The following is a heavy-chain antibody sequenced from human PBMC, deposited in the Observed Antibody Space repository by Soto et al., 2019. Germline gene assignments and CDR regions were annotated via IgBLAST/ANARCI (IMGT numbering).Heavy chain of an antibody. D-gene: IGHD3-16*01. CDR3: ARAHGEYVEVGYFDY. V-gene: IGHV1-69*13. Sequence: GASVKVSCKASGGTFSSYAISWVRQAPGQGLEWMGGIIPIFGTANYAQKFQGRVTITADESTSTAYMELSSLRSEDTAVYYCARAHGEYVEVGYFDYWGQGTLVTVSS. CDR2: IIPIFGTA. J-gene: IGHJ4*02. CDR1: GGTFSSYA.